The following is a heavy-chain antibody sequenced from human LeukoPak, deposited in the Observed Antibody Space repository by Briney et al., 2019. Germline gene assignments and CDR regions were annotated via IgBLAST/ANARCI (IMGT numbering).Heavy chain of an antibody. Sequence: GGSLRLSCTASRFTFSTYAMMWVRQTPGKGLEWVSAISAGGGSAHYADSVKGRFTISRDNSKHTLFLQMNSLRAEDTAVYYCARDPNGDYIGAFDMWGPGTMVTVSS. CDR2: ISAGGGSA. V-gene: IGHV3-23*01. CDR3: ARDPNGDYIGAFDM. D-gene: IGHD4-17*01. CDR1: RFTFSTYA. J-gene: IGHJ3*02.